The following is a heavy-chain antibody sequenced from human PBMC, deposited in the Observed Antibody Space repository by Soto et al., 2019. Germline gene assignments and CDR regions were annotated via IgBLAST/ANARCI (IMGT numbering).Heavy chain of an antibody. CDR3: AKSLQQYVAYYYYGMDV. CDR1: GFTFSSYA. V-gene: IGHV3-23*01. Sequence: GGSLRLSCAASGFTFSSYAMSWVRQAPGKGLEWVSAISGSGGSTYYADSVKGRFTISRDNSKNTLYLQMNSLRAEDTAVYYCAKSLQQYVAYYYYGMDVWGQGTTVTVSS. J-gene: IGHJ6*02. D-gene: IGHD1-1*01. CDR2: ISGSGGST.